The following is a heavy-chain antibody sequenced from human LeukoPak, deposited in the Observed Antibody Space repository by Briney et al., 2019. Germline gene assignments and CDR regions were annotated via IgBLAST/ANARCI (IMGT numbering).Heavy chain of an antibody. D-gene: IGHD4-17*01. CDR3: ARHRDSGDYPLDY. CDR2: IYYSGSS. J-gene: IGHJ4*02. CDR1: GGSISGYY. V-gene: IGHV4-59*08. Sequence: SETQSLTCTVSGGSISGYYWSWIRQPPGKGLEWIAYIYYSGSSVYNPSLKGRVTISVDTSKNQFSLKLSSVTAADTAVYYCARHRDSGDYPLDYWGQGTLVTVSS.